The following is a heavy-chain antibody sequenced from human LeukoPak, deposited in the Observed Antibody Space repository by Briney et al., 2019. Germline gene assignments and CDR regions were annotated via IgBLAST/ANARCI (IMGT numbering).Heavy chain of an antibody. Sequence: GGSLRLSCAASGLTFRTTWMHWVRQAPGKGLMWVSRMNGEGTTIDYADSVKGRFTVSRDYAKNTLFLQMNNLRTEDTALYFCATARNFRFEYWGQGSLVIVSA. CDR3: ATARNFRFEY. J-gene: IGHJ4*02. CDR1: GLTFRTTW. CDR2: MNGEGTTI. V-gene: IGHV3-74*01. D-gene: IGHD1-7*01.